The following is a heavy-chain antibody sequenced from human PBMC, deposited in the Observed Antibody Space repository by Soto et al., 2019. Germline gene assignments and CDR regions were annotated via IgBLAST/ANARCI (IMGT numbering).Heavy chain of an antibody. CDR2: IYSGGST. Sequence: GGPLRLSCAASGFTVRNNYMSWVRQAPGKGLEWVSVIYSGGSTFYADSVKGRFTISRDNSKSTLYLQMNSLRAEDTAVYYCAKAGGIVATTPLDYWGQGTLVTVSS. CDR3: AKAGGIVATTPLDY. V-gene: IGHV3-66*02. CDR1: GFTVRNNY. J-gene: IGHJ4*02. D-gene: IGHD5-12*01.